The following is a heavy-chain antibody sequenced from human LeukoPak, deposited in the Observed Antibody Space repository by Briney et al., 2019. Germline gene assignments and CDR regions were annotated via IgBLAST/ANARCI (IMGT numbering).Heavy chain of an antibody. V-gene: IGHV4-61*02. J-gene: IGHJ4*02. D-gene: IGHD3-22*01. CDR1: GGSISSGSYY. CDR2: IYTSGST. Sequence: SETLSLTCAVSGGSISSGSYYWSWIRQPAGKGLEWIGRIYTSGSTNYNPSLKSRVTISVDTSKNQFSLKLSSVTAADTAVCYCAREVMGYDSSGYFPLCDYWGQGTLVTVSS. CDR3: AREVMGYDSSGYFPLCDY.